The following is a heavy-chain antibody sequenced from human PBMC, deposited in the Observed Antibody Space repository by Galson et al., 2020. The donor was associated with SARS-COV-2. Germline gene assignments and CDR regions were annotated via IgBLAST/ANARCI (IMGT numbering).Heavy chain of an antibody. CDR2: IYYSGST. CDR1: GGSISSSSYY. V-gene: IGHV4-39*01. D-gene: IGHD1-26*01. Sequence: SETLSLTCTVSGGSISSSSYYWGWIRQPPGKGLEWIGSIYYSGSTYYNPSLKSRVTISVDTSKSQFSLKLSSVTAADTAVYYCARHAAYSGSYYDRYFNLWGRGTLVTVSS. CDR3: ARHAAYSGSYYDRYFNL. J-gene: IGHJ2*01.